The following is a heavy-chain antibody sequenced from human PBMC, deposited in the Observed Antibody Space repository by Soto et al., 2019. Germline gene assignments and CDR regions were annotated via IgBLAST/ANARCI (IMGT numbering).Heavy chain of an antibody. V-gene: IGHV3-30-3*01. CDR2: ISYDGINK. CDR3: ARDGVVVAATHCGMDV. CDR1: GFTFSIYA. J-gene: IGHJ6*02. Sequence: QVQLVESGGGVVQPGGSLRLSYAASGFTFSIYAIHWVRQAPGKGLEWVAVISYDGINKYYADSVKGRFTISRDNSKNTLYVQMNSLRTDDTAVYYCARDGVVVAATHCGMDVWGQGTTVTVSS. D-gene: IGHD2-15*01.